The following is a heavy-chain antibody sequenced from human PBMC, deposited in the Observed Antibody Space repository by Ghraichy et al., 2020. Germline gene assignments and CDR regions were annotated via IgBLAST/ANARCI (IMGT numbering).Heavy chain of an antibody. CDR1: GFSLNTRGIC. V-gene: IGHV2-70*16. Sequence: QTLSLTCTFSGFSLNTRGICVSWIRQPPGKALEWLARIDWDDAKFYRTSLKTRLTVSKDTSKNQVVLTMTNMDPVDTATYYCARSGYSSSYYFDYWGQGALLTVSS. D-gene: IGHD5-18*01. CDR2: IDWDDAK. J-gene: IGHJ4*02. CDR3: ARSGYSSSYYFDY.